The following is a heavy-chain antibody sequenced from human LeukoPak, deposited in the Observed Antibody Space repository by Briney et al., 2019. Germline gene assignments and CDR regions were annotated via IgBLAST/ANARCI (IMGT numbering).Heavy chain of an antibody. CDR3: ARGGVDTAYDAFDI. D-gene: IGHD5-18*01. CDR1: GGTFSSYA. V-gene: IGHV1-69*06. Sequence: ASVKVSYKASGGTFSSYAISWVRQAPGQGLEWMGGIIPIFGTANYAQKFQGRVTITADKSTSTAYMELSSLRSEDTAVYYCARGGVDTAYDAFDIWGQGSTVTVSS. CDR2: IIPIFGTA. J-gene: IGHJ3*02.